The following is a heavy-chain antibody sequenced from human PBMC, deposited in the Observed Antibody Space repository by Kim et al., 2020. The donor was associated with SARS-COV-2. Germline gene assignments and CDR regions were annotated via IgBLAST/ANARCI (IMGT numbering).Heavy chain of an antibody. CDR2: IWYDGSNK. Sequence: GGSLRLSCAASGFTFGSYGMHWVRQAPGKGLEWVAVIWYDGSNKYYADSVKGRFTISRDNSKNTLYLQMNRLRAEDTAMYYCARDQLLRSYFDYWGQGTLVTVSS. V-gene: IGHV3-33*01. J-gene: IGHJ4*02. CDR1: GFTFGSYG. CDR3: ARDQLLRSYFDY. D-gene: IGHD3-10*01.